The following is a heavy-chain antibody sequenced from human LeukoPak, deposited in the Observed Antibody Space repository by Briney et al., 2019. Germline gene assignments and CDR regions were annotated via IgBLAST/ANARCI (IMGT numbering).Heavy chain of an antibody. J-gene: IGHJ6*02. CDR1: GYTFTSYG. V-gene: IGHV1-18*01. CDR2: ISAYNGNT. CDR3: ARAVVVPAASRQTHVPNYYYYGMDV. D-gene: IGHD2-2*01. Sequence: ASVKVSCKASGYTFTSYGISWVRQAPGQGLEWMGLISAYNGNTHYAQKLQGRVTMTTDTSTSTAYMELRSLRSDDTAVYYCARAVVVPAASRQTHVPNYYYYGMDVWGQGTTVTVSS.